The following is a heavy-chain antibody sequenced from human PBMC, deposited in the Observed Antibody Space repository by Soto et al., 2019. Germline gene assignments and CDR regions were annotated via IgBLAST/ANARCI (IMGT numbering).Heavy chain of an antibody. V-gene: IGHV3-66*01. CDR3: AKELEWLDFDY. D-gene: IGHD6-19*01. J-gene: IGHJ4*02. CDR2: IYSGGST. Sequence: GGSLRLSCAASGFTVSSNYMSWVRQAPGKGLEWVSVIYSGGSTYYADSVKGRFTISRDNSKNTLYLQMNSLRAEDTAVYYCAKELEWLDFDYWGQGTLVTVSS. CDR1: GFTVSSNY.